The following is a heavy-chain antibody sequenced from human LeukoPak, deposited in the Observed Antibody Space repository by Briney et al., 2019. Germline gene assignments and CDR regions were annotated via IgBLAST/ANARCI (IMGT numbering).Heavy chain of an antibody. CDR2: IYYSGST. D-gene: IGHD2-2*01. J-gene: IGHJ5*02. Sequence: SETLSLTCTVSGGSISSSSYYWGWIRQPPGKGLEWIGSIYYSGSTYYNPSLKSRVTISVDTSKNQFSLKLSSVTAADTAVYYCARGEWGVVVPAAVPEDNWFDPWGQGTLVTVSS. CDR3: ARGEWGVVVPAAVPEDNWFDP. V-gene: IGHV4-39*07. CDR1: GGSISSSSYY.